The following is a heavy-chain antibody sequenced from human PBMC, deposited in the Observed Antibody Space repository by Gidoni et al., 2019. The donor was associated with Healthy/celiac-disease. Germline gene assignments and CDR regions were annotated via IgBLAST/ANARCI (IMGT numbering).Heavy chain of an antibody. J-gene: IGHJ4*02. V-gene: IGHV1-8*01. Sequence: QVQLLQSGAEVKKPGASVKVSCKASGSPFTSYDINWVRQATGQGLEWMGWMNPNSGNTGYAQKFQGRVTMTRNTSISTAYMELSSLRSEDTAVYYCARGRGIFGVHDYWGQGTLVTVSS. CDR3: ARGRGIFGVHDY. CDR2: MNPNSGNT. CDR1: GSPFTSYD. D-gene: IGHD3-3*01.